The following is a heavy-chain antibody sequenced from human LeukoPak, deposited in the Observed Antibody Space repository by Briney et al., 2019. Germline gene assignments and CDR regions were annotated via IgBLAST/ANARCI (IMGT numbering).Heavy chain of an antibody. V-gene: IGHV1-2*02. CDR1: GYTFMSYG. CDR3: ARESACGTTNCLAPADWLDP. D-gene: IGHD2-2*01. J-gene: IGHJ5*02. CDR2: ISPNSGDT. Sequence: GASVKVSCKASGYTFMSYGISWVRQAPGQGLEWMGWISPNSGDTDIAQKFQGRVTMTRDTSIATSYMEVDSQTSDDTAVYYCARESACGTTNCLAPADWLDPWGQGTLVIVSS.